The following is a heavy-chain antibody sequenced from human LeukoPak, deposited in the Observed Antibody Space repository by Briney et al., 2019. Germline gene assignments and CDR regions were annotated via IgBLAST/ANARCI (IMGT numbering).Heavy chain of an antibody. V-gene: IGHV3-7*01. CDR2: IKEDESAK. D-gene: IGHD1-14*01. J-gene: IGHJ4*02. CDR1: GFTFSTYW. CDR3: ARDVGGSLDD. Sequence: PGGSLRLPCAASGFTFSTYWMAWVRQAPGKGLEWVANIKEDESAKHQADSVKGRFTISRDNAQNLVYLQMSRLRGEDTAVYYCARDVGGSLDDWGRGTMVTVSS.